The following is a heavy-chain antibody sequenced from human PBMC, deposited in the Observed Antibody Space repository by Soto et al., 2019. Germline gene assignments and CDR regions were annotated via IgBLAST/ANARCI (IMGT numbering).Heavy chain of an antibody. Sequence: QVQLVQSGAEVKKPGASVKVSCTASGYSVLSYGFSWVRQAPGQGLEWLGYINTETGNTFYAQRLQGRVTMTTNTSPNTAYMELRRLTSDDTAGYFCVRDRPNSNLDFWGQGTLISISS. V-gene: IGHV1-18*01. D-gene: IGHD2-8*01. CDR2: INTETGNT. CDR3: VRDRPNSNLDF. CDR1: GYSVLSYG. J-gene: IGHJ4*02.